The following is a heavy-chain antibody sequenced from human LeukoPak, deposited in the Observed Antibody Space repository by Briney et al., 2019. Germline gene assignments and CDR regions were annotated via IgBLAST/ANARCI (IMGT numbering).Heavy chain of an antibody. CDR3: ARDGYYDSNFFDY. CDR2: ISSSSSYI. CDR1: GFTFSSYS. D-gene: IGHD3-22*01. V-gene: IGHV3-21*01. Sequence: GGSLRLSCAASGFTFSSYSMNWVRQAPGKGLEWVSSISSSSSYIYYADSVRGRFTISRDNAKNSLYLQMNSLRAEDTAVYYCARDGYYDSNFFDYWGQGTLVTVSS. J-gene: IGHJ4*02.